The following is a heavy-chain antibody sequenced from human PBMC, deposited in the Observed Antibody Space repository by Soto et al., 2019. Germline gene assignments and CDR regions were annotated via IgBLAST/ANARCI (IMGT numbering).Heavy chain of an antibody. CDR1: GGSFSAYY. V-gene: IGHV4-34*01. Sequence: QVELQQWGARLLKPSETLSLTCAVYGGSFSAYYWTWIRQPPGKGLEWIGEIEHSGSSSYNPSLKSRVTISVDTSKNQFSLKLSSVTAADTATYFCARHAWYRSGQSPRPYYYYLGMDVWGQGTPVTVSS. CDR3: ARHAWYRSGQSPRPYYYYLGMDV. D-gene: IGHD1-1*01. J-gene: IGHJ6*02. CDR2: IEHSGSS.